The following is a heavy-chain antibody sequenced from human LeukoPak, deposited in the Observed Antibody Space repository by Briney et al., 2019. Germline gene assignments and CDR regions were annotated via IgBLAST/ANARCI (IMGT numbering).Heavy chain of an antibody. CDR3: AKDEAVAGANWFDP. Sequence: GGSLRLSCAASGFTFSSYWMSWVRQAPGKGLEWVSAISGSGGSTYYADSVKGRFTISRDNSKNTLYLQMNSLRAEDTAVYYCAKDEAVAGANWFDPWGQGTLVTVSS. D-gene: IGHD6-19*01. CDR1: GFTFSSYW. CDR2: ISGSGGST. V-gene: IGHV3-23*01. J-gene: IGHJ5*02.